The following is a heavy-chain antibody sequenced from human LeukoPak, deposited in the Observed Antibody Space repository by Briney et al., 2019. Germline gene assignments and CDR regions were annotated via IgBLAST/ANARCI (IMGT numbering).Heavy chain of an antibody. CDR1: GFTFSNYW. Sequence: PGGSLRLSCGASGFTFSNYWMHWVRQAPGKGLVWVSRINSEGSSSSYADSVKGRFTTSRDNAKNTVYLQMNSLRAEDTAVYYCTRDFYGIDYWGQGTLVTVSS. V-gene: IGHV3-74*01. CDR2: INSEGSSS. J-gene: IGHJ4*02. CDR3: TRDFYGIDY. D-gene: IGHD1-1*01.